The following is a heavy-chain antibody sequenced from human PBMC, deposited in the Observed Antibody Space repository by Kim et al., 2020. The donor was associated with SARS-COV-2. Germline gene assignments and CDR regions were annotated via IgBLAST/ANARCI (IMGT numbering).Heavy chain of an antibody. CDR3: ARDFPHYGDYGGYYGMDV. V-gene: IGHV3-21*01. Sequence: GGSLRLSCAASGFTFSSYSMNWVRQAPGKGLEWVSSISSSSSYIYYADSVKGRFTISRDNAKNSLYLQMNSLRAEDTAVYYCARDFPHYGDYGGYYGMDVWGQGTTVTVSS. D-gene: IGHD4-17*01. CDR2: ISSSSSYI. J-gene: IGHJ6*02. CDR1: GFTFSSYS.